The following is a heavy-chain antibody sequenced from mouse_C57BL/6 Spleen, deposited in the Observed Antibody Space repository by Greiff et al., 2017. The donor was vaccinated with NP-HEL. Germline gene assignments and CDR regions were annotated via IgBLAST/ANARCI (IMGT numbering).Heavy chain of an antibody. CDR2: IYPRSGNT. J-gene: IGHJ4*01. V-gene: IGHV1-81*01. CDR1: GYTFTSYG. CDR3: ARREFITTVVAPFAMDY. Sequence: QVHVKQSGAELARPGASVKLSCKASGYTFTSYGISWVKQRTGQGLEWIGEIYPRSGNTYYNEKFKGKATLTADKSSSTAYMELRSLTSEDSAVYFCARREFITTVVAPFAMDYWGQGTSVTVSS. D-gene: IGHD1-1*01.